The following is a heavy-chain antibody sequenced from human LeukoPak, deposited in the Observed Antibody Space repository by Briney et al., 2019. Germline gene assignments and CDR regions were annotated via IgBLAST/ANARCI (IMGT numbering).Heavy chain of an antibody. Sequence: GGSLRLSCAASGFTFSGYAMSWVRQAPGKGLEWVSAISGSGGSTYYADSVKGRFTISRDNSKNTLYLQMNSLRAEDTAVYYCAKEYDYDSSGSISDAFDIWGQGTMVTVSS. V-gene: IGHV3-23*01. CDR1: GFTFSGYA. CDR2: ISGSGGST. CDR3: AKEYDYDSSGSISDAFDI. D-gene: IGHD3-22*01. J-gene: IGHJ3*02.